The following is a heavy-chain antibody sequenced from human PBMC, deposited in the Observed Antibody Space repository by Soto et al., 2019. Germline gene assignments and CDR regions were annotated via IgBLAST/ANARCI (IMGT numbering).Heavy chain of an antibody. D-gene: IGHD5-12*01. Sequence: GGSLRLSCAASGFTFSSYAMSWVRQAPGKGLEWVSAISGSGVSTYYADSVKGRFTISRDNSKNTLYLQMNSLRAEDTAVYYCAKDDRNSIVATIGRLYFDYWGQGTLVTVSS. CDR2: ISGSGVST. J-gene: IGHJ4*02. CDR1: GFTFSSYA. CDR3: AKDDRNSIVATIGRLYFDY. V-gene: IGHV3-23*01.